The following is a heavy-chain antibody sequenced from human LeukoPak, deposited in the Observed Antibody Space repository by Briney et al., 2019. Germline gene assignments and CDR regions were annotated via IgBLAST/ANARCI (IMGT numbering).Heavy chain of an antibody. CDR1: GYSFTNYW. J-gene: IGHJ3*02. Sequence: GESLKISCKGSGYSFTNYWIGWVRQMPGKGLEWMGIIYPGDSDTRYSPSFQGQVTISADKSISTAYLQWSSLKASDIAMYYCARVRPQDAFDIWGQGTRVTVSS. CDR2: IYPGDSDT. V-gene: IGHV5-51*01. CDR3: ARVRPQDAFDI.